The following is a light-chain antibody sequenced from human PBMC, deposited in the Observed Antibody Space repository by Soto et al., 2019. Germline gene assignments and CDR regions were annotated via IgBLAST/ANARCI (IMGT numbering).Light chain of an antibody. CDR3: QSYDSSLINSV. CDR2: GNT. V-gene: IGLV1-40*01. Sequence: QSVLTQPPSVSGAPGQRVTISCIGSISNIGAGYDVHWYQQFPGTAPKLLIHGNTNRPSGVPDRFSGSKSGTSASLAITGLQAEDEADYYSQSYDSSLINSVFGGGTKLTVL. J-gene: IGLJ3*02. CDR1: ISNIGAGYD.